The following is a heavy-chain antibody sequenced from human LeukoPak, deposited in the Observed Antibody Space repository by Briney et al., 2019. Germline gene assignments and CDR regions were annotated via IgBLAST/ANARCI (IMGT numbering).Heavy chain of an antibody. CDR3: ARDLRGDMFDY. CDR2: ISSSSSTI. Sequence: GGSLRLSCAASGFTFSSYSMNWVRQAPGKGLEWVSYISSSSSTIYYADSVKGRFTISRDNAKNSLYLQMNSLRAEDTAVYYCARDLRGDMFDYWGQGTLVTASS. CDR1: GFTFSSYS. V-gene: IGHV3-48*04. J-gene: IGHJ4*02.